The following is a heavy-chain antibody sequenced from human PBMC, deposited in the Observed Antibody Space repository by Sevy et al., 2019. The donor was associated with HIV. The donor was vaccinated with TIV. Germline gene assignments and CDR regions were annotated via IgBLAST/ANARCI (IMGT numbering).Heavy chain of an antibody. Sequence: GGSLRLSCAASGFTFSSYWMHWVRQAPGKGLVWVSRINSDGSSTSYADSVKGRFTISRDNAKNTQYLQMNSLRAEDTAVYYCAREGEQQLVSNWFDPWGQGTLVTVSS. D-gene: IGHD6-13*01. J-gene: IGHJ5*02. CDR3: AREGEQQLVSNWFDP. CDR1: GFTFSSYW. CDR2: INSDGSST. V-gene: IGHV3-74*01.